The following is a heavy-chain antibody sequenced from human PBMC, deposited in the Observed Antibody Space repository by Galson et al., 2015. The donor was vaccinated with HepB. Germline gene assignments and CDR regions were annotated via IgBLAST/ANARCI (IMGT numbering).Heavy chain of an antibody. CDR2: IYHSGST. J-gene: IGHJ4*02. D-gene: IGHD4/OR15-4a*01. Sequence: SETLSLTCAVSGGSISSSNWWSWVRQPPGKGLEWIGEIYHSGSTNYNPSLKSRVTISVDKSKNQFSLKLSSVTAADTAVYYCASATMQSRAPFDYWGQGTLVTVSS. CDR3: ASATMQSRAPFDY. CDR1: GGSISSSNW. V-gene: IGHV4-4*02.